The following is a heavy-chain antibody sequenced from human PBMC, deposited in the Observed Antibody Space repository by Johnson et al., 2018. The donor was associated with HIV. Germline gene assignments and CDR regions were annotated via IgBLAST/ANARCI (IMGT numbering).Heavy chain of an antibody. J-gene: IGHJ3*02. CDR2: IYSGGST. CDR3: ARTSFEWVLFAFDI. D-gene: IGHD3-3*01. CDR1: GFTVSSNY. V-gene: IGHV3-53*01. Sequence: EVQLVESGGGFVQPGRSLRLSCAASGFTVSSNYMSWVRQAPGKGLEWVSVIYSGGSTYYADSVKGRFTISRDNSKNTLYLQMNSLRAEDTAVYYCARTSFEWVLFAFDIWGQGTMVTVSS.